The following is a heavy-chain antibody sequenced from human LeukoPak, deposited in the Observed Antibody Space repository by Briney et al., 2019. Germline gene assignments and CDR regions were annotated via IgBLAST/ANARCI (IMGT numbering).Heavy chain of an antibody. D-gene: IGHD6-19*01. Sequence: ASVKVSCKASGFTFTSYSMQWVRQAPGQRLEWMGIINPSGSITSYTQKFQGRVTITRDTSTSTVYMELSSLRSDDTAVYYCARGATYISGHHDAWGRGTLVTVSS. J-gene: IGHJ4*02. CDR3: ARGATYISGHHDA. CDR1: GFTFTSYS. CDR2: INPSGSIT. V-gene: IGHV1-46*01.